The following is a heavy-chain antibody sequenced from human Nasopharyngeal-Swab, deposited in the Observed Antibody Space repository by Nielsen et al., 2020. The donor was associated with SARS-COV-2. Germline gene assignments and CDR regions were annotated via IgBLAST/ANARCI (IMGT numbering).Heavy chain of an antibody. CDR2: ISYDGSNK. CDR1: GFTFSRST. D-gene: IGHD3-22*01. V-gene: IGHV3-30-3*01. Sequence: GESLNIPCAASGFTFSRSTMHWVRQAPGKGLEWVAVISYDGSNKYYADSVKGRFTISRDIYKNTLYLQMNSLRAEDTAVFYCASTPLDSSGYYYAFHDWSRGTLVTVSS. CDR3: ASTPLDSSGYYYAFHD. J-gene: IGHJ4*02.